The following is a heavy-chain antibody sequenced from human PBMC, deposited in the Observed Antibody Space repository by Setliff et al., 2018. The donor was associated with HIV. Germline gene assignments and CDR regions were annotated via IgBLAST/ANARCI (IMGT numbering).Heavy chain of an antibody. D-gene: IGHD1-1*01. CDR1: GFNVGNTY. Sequence: GGSLRLSCAASGFNVGNTYMTWVRQAPGRGLQCVSVIYTGGTTNYAESVRGRFTISRDTSENMLYLQMNSLRVDDTAIYYCARGLSAAGTTCLDSWGPGTLVTVSS. J-gene: IGHJ5*01. CDR3: ARGLSAAGTTCLDS. V-gene: IGHV3-66*01. CDR2: IYTGGTT.